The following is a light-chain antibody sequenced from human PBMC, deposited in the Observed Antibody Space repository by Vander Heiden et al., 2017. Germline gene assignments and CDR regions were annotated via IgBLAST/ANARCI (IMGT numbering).Light chain of an antibody. V-gene: IGLV2-14*03. J-gene: IGLJ3*02. CDR1: GSNVDGYKY. CDR2: DFS. CDR3: RSYSGSLPLNWG. Sequence: QSALTQPASVSGSPGQSITISCTGIGSNVDGYKYVSWYQQHPGKARKVVIYDFSYRSAGGANRFSGSKSGNTAHLTISGLPAEDEDGYFLRSYSGSLPLNWGFGGGTKV.